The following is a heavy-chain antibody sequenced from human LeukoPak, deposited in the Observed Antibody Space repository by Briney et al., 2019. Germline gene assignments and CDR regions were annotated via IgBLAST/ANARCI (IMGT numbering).Heavy chain of an antibody. D-gene: IGHD3-10*01. V-gene: IGHV3-23*01. CDR3: AKDNSLLLWFRGGAFDI. CDR2: IXXSGGST. Sequence: AIXXSGGSTYYADSVKGRFTISRDNSKNTLYLQMNSLRAEDTAVYYSAKDNSLLLWFRGGAFDIWGQGTMVTVSS. J-gene: IGHJ3*02.